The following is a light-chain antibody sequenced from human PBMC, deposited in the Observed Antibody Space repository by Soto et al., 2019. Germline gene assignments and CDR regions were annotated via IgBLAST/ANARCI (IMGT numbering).Light chain of an antibody. CDR1: PSVSSSY. Sequence: GERATHSCGATPSVSSSYLAWYQQQPGQAPRLLIYGASSRATGIQDRFSGSGSGTDFTFTISSLEPEDFAVCYCHPYATSLWNFGPGTRVD. CDR2: GAS. J-gene: IGKJ3*01. CDR3: HPYATSLWN. V-gene: IGKV3-20*01.